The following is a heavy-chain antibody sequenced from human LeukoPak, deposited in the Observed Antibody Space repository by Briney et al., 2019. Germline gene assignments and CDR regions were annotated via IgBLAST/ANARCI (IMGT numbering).Heavy chain of an antibody. Sequence: ASVKVSGKASGYTFTSYAMNWVRQAPGQGLEWMGWINTNTGNPTYAQGFTGRFVFSLDTSVSTAYLQISSLKAEDTAVYYCAREGQWLVPDAFDIWGQGTMVTVSS. CDR1: GYTFTSYA. CDR3: AREGQWLVPDAFDI. J-gene: IGHJ3*02. V-gene: IGHV7-4-1*02. CDR2: INTNTGNP. D-gene: IGHD6-19*01.